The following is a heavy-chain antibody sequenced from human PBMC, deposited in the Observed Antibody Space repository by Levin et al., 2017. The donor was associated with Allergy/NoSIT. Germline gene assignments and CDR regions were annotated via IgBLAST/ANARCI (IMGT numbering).Heavy chain of an antibody. V-gene: IGHV3-23*01. CDR3: AKDTRNSVGATRTDY. CDR1: GFSFSTYA. CDR2: ISGSGGST. Sequence: PGGSLRLSCAASGFSFSTYAMSWVRQAPGKGLEWVSAISGSGGSTYYADSVKGRFTISRDNSKNTLYLQMNSLRVEDTAVYYCAKDTRNSVGATRTDYWGQGTLVTVSS. D-gene: IGHD1-26*01. J-gene: IGHJ4*02.